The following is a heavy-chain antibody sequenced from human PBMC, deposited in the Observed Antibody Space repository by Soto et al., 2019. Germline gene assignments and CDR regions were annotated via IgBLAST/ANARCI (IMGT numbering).Heavy chain of an antibody. J-gene: IGHJ3*01. Sequence: HLQLREWGPGLVKPSETRALTCNVSGGSITEFHNSWVWVRQPPGKGLEWIATVYLSGATYYNPSLKSRITTSVEASTNQFYLRMAPVTAADTAVFFCASGSSSYNGAFHVWGPGTLVTVSS. D-gene: IGHD6-6*01. CDR2: VYLSGAT. V-gene: IGHV4-39*01. CDR1: GGSITEFHNS. CDR3: ASGSSSYNGAFHV.